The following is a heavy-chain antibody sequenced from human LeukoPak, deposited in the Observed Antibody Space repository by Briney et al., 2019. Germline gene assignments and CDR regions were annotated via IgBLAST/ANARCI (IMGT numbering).Heavy chain of an antibody. J-gene: IGHJ3*02. CDR1: GYTFTSYG. D-gene: IGHD3-22*01. CDR2: ISAYNGNT. CDR3: ARRPMYYYDSSGAFDI. V-gene: IGHV1-18*01. Sequence: ASVKVSCKASGYTFTSYGISWVRQAPGQGLEWTGWISAYNGNTNYAQKLQGRVTMTTDTSTSTAYMELRSLRSDDTAVYYCARRPMYYYDSSGAFDIWGQGTMVTVSS.